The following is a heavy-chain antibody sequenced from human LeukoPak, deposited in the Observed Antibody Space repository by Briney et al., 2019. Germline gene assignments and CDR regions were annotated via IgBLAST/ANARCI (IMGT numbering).Heavy chain of an antibody. CDR3: ARQRPRSTSCCIFDY. CDR1: GYNFNIYS. D-gene: IGHD2-2*01. Sequence: GESLKISCRGSGYNFNIYSIGWVRQMPGKDLEWMGIIYPGDPDTKYSPSFQGQVTISADKSISTAYLQWSSLKASDTAIYYCARQRPRSTSCCIFDYWGQGTLVTVSS. V-gene: IGHV5-51*01. J-gene: IGHJ4*02. CDR2: IYPGDPDT.